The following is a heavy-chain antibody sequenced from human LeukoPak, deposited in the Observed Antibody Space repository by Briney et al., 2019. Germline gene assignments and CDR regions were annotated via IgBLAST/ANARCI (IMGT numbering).Heavy chain of an antibody. Sequence: GRSLRLSCAASGFTFSSYAMHWVRQAPGKGLEWVAVIPYDGSNKYYADSVKGRFTISRDNSKNTLYLQMNSLRAEDTAVYYCAREVPGYSYSFDYWGQGTLVTVSS. V-gene: IGHV3-30*04. D-gene: IGHD5-18*01. CDR1: GFTFSSYA. CDR2: IPYDGSNK. CDR3: AREVPGYSYSFDY. J-gene: IGHJ4*02.